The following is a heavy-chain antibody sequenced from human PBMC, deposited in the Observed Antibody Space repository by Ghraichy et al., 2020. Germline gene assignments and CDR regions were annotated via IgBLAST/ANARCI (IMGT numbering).Heavy chain of an antibody. CDR3: TRDNYGDDWFDP. V-gene: IGHV3-7*01. J-gene: IGHJ5*02. CDR1: GFTFSTYW. CDR2: IKEDGSEK. Sequence: GGSLRLSCAASGFTFSTYWMSWVRQAPGKGLEWVADIKEDGSEKYYLDSVKGRFIISRDNAKNSLYLQMNTLRAEDTAMYYCTRDNYGDDWFDPWGQGTLVTVSS. D-gene: IGHD4-17*01.